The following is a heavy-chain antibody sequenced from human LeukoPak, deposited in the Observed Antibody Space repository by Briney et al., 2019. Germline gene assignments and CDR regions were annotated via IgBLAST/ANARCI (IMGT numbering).Heavy chain of an antibody. D-gene: IGHD2-15*01. CDR3: AKDRGWSSGGRLDWFDP. CDR2: ISWNSGSI. J-gene: IGHJ5*02. Sequence: GGSLRLSCAASGFTFDDYAMHWVRHAPGKGLEWVSGISWNSGSIGYADSVKGRFTISRDNSKNTLYLQMNSLRAEDTAVYYCAKDRGWSSGGRLDWFDPWGQGTLVTVSS. V-gene: IGHV3-9*01. CDR1: GFTFDDYA.